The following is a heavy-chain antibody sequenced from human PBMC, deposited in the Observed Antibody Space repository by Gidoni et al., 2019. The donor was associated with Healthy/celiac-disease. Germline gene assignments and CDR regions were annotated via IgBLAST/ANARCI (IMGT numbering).Heavy chain of an antibody. V-gene: IGHV1-69*01. D-gene: IGHD2-2*01. Sequence: QVQLVQSGAEVKKPGSSYAISWVRQAPGQGLEWMGGIIPIFGTANYAQKFQGRVTITADESTSTAYMELSSLRSEDTAVYYCARDILLGYCSSTSCYSWGQGTLVTVSS. CDR1: YA. CDR3: ARDILLGYCSSTSCYS. CDR2: IIPIFGTA. J-gene: IGHJ4*02.